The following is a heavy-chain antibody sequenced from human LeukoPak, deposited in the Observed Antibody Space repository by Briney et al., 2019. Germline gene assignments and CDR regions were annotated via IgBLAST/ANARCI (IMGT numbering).Heavy chain of an antibody. Sequence: PGGSLRLSCAASGFTFSSYSMNWVRQAPGKGLEWVSSISTSSSYIYYADSVKGRFTISRDNAKNSLYLRMNSLRAEDTAVYYCARLSPHSDYVAYWGQGTLVTVSS. CDR1: GFTFSSYS. D-gene: IGHD3-16*02. CDR3: ARLSPHSDYVAY. J-gene: IGHJ4*02. CDR2: ISTSSSYI. V-gene: IGHV3-21*01.